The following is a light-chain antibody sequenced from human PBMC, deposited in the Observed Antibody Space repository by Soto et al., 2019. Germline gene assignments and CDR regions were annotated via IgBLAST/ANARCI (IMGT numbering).Light chain of an antibody. CDR2: KAS. J-gene: IGKJ2*01. V-gene: IGKV1-5*03. Sequence: DIQMTQSPSTLSASVGDRVTITCRASQSISSWLAWYLQKPGKAPKLLIYKASTLQDGVPSRFSGSGSGTAFPLTISSLQPDDFATYYCQQYSSYSPYTFGQGTKLEIK. CDR1: QSISSW. CDR3: QQYSSYSPYT.